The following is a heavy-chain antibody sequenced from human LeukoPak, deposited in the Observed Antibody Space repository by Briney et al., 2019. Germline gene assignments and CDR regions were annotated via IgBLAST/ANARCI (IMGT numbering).Heavy chain of an antibody. CDR3: ATIPDDSSGYYGNDY. Sequence: SETLSLTCTVSGVSISTYYWIRQPPGKGLEWLGYISNTGTTIYNPSLKGRVTLSLNTSKNQFSLRLSSVTAADTAVYYCATIPDDSSGYYGNDYWGQGTLVTVSS. CDR1: GVSISTYY. CDR2: ISNTGTT. J-gene: IGHJ4*02. V-gene: IGHV4-59*12. D-gene: IGHD3-22*01.